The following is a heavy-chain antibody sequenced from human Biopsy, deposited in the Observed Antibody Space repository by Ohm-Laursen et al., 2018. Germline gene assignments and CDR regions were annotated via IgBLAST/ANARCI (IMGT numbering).Heavy chain of an antibody. CDR3: ARATNSIGWPYYYFYGMDV. V-gene: IGHV4-59*01. J-gene: IGHJ6*02. CDR1: GGSISSDY. Sequence: SETLSLTCTVSGGSISSDYWSWIRQTPGKGLEWIGYIYYSGSTNYNPSLKSRVTISVDTSKNQFSLRLNSVTAADTAVYYCARATNSIGWPYYYFYGMDVWGQGALVTVSS. CDR2: IYYSGST. D-gene: IGHD6-19*01.